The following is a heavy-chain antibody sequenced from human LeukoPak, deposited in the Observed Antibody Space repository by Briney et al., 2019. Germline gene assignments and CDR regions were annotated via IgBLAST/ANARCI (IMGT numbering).Heavy chain of an antibody. CDR3: ARASGYSSGHDYFDY. CDR2: ISAYNGNT. V-gene: IGHV1-18*01. J-gene: IGHJ4*02. Sequence: GASVKVSCKASGYTFTSYGISWVRQAPGQGLEWMGWISAYNGNTNYAQKLQGRVTMTTDTSTSTAYMELRSLRSDDTAMYYCARASGYSSGHDYFDYWGQGTLVTVSS. CDR1: GYTFTSYG. D-gene: IGHD6-19*01.